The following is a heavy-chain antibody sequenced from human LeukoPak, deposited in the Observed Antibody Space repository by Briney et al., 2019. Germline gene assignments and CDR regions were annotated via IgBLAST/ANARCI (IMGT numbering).Heavy chain of an antibody. CDR3: AKDLLYSSSSAVDS. J-gene: IGHJ4*02. V-gene: IGHV3-23*01. D-gene: IGHD6-6*01. CDR1: GFTFSSYA. Sequence: GGSLRLSCAASGFTFSSYAMSWVRQAPGKGLEWVSAISGSGGSTYYADSVKGRFTISRDNSKNTRYLQMNSLRAEDTAVYYCAKDLLYSSSSAVDSWGQGSLVTVSS. CDR2: ISGSGGST.